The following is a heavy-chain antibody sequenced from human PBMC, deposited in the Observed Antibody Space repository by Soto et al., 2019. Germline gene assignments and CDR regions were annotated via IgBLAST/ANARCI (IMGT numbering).Heavy chain of an antibody. CDR3: AREVGDIVVVTAIGAFDY. D-gene: IGHD2-21*02. Sequence: GASVKVSCKTSGYTFSNYGINWVRQAPGQGLEWMGWISAYNGNTNFAQKLQGRVSLTTDTSSTTAYMELRSLTSDDTAVYYCAREVGDIVVVTAIGAFDYWGQGTLVTISS. V-gene: IGHV1-18*01. J-gene: IGHJ4*01. CDR1: GYTFSNYG. CDR2: ISAYNGNT.